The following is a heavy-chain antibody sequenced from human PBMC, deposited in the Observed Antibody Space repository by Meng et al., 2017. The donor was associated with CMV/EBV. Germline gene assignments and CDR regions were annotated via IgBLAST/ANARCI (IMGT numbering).Heavy chain of an antibody. CDR1: GYTFTSYD. V-gene: IGHV1-69*10. CDR3: ARGYSCSSTSCYTFVSN. Sequence: SVKVSCKASGYTFTSYDINWVRQATGQGLEWMGGIIPILGIANYAQKFQGRVTITADKSTSTAYMELSSLRSEDTAVYYCARGYSCSSTSCYTFVSNWGQGTLVTVSS. J-gene: IGHJ4*02. CDR2: IIPILGIA. D-gene: IGHD2-2*02.